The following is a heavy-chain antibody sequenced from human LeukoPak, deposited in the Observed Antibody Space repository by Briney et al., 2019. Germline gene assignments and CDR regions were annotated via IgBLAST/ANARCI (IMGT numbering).Heavy chain of an antibody. CDR1: GFTFSSYW. V-gene: IGHV3-7*03. CDR3: ARDRSDSSSWYEVYYFDY. J-gene: IGHJ4*02. D-gene: IGHD6-13*01. CDR2: IKQDGSEK. Sequence: GGSLRLSCAASGFTFSSYWMSWVRQAPGKGLEWVANIKQDGSEKYYVDSVKGRFTISRDNAKNSLYLQMNSLRAEDTAVYYCARDRSDSSSWYEVYYFDYWGQGTLVTVSS.